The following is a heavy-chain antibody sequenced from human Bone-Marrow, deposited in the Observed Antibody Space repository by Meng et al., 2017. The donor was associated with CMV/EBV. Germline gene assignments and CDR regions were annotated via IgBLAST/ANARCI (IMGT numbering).Heavy chain of an antibody. CDR1: GFIFVNYA. V-gene: IGHV3-43D*03. J-gene: IGHJ3*01. CDR2: ISWDGGAT. CDR3: AKDDTNSAFDL. D-gene: IGHD4-23*01. Sequence: DVRMGESGGDVVRPGGSLRVFCAASGFIFVNYAMYWVRPAPGKCLEWVSLISWDGGATHYGDSVKGRFTVSRDNSENSLYLEINNLRPEDTTFYYCAKDDTNSAFDLWGQGTMVTVSS.